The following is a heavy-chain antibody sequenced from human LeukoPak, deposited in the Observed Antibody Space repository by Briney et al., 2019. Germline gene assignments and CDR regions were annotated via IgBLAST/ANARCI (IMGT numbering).Heavy chain of an antibody. D-gene: IGHD6-13*01. Sequence: PSETLSLTCTVSGGSISSYYWSWIRQPPGKGLEWIGYIYYSGSTNYNPSLKSRVTISVDTSKNQFSLKLSSVTAADTAVYYCARGGSRYSSSWAQGGFDLWGRGTLVTVSS. V-gene: IGHV4-59*12. CDR1: GGSISSYY. J-gene: IGHJ2*01. CDR2: IYYSGST. CDR3: ARGGSRYSSSWAQGGFDL.